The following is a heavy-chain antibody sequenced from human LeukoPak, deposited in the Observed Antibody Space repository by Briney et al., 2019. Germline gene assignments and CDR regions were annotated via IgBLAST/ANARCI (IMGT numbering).Heavy chain of an antibody. CDR1: GFTFSSYV. Sequence: GGSLRLSCETAGFTFSSYVMHWVRRTPGKGLVWVSGISHDGIISYADSVKGRFTISRDNAKNTLILQMNSLRVEDTAVYYCARDWVYKIDYWGRGTLVTVSS. J-gene: IGHJ4*02. CDR3: ARDWVYKIDY. D-gene: IGHD5-24*01. CDR2: ISHDGII. V-gene: IGHV3-74*01.